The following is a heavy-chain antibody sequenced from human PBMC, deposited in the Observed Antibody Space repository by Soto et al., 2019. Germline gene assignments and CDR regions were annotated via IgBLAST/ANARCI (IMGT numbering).Heavy chain of an antibody. Sequence: SETLSLTCTVSGGSISSYYWSWIRQPPGKGLEWIGYIYYSGSTNYNPSLKSRVTISVDTSKNQFSLKLSSVTAADTAVYYCARVPAARVIGYYYYGMDVWGQGTTVTVSS. CDR1: GGSISSYY. J-gene: IGHJ6*02. V-gene: IGHV4-59*01. D-gene: IGHD6-6*01. CDR2: IYYSGST. CDR3: ARVPAARVIGYYYYGMDV.